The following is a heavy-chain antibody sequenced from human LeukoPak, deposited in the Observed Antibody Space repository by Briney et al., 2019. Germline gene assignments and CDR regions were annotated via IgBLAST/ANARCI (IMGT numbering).Heavy chain of an antibody. CDR1: GFIFSDYI. D-gene: IGHD5-12*01. CDR2: ISGSGDDT. CDR3: AIGGNIVATIHFDY. J-gene: IGHJ4*02. Sequence: PGGSLRLSCAASGFIFSDYIMRWVRQAPGKGLEFVSGISGSGDDTYHADSVKGRFTISRDNAKNSLYLQMNSLRAEDTAVYYCAIGGNIVATIHFDYWGRGTLVTVSS. V-gene: IGHV3-23*01.